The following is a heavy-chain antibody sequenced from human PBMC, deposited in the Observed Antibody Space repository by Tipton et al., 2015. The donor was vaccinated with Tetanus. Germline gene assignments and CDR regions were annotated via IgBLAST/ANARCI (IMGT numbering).Heavy chain of an antibody. V-gene: IGHV1-18*01. Sequence: QSGPEVKKPGASVKVSCKASGYTFTSYGISWVRQAPGQGLEWMGWISAYNGNTNYAQKLQGRVTMTTDTSMSTAYMELRSLRSDDTAVYYCARTLRSYYYYYGMDVWGQGTTVTVSS. CDR1: GYTFTSYG. CDR2: ISAYNGNT. J-gene: IGHJ6*02. CDR3: ARTLRSYYYYYGMDV. D-gene: IGHD2-15*01.